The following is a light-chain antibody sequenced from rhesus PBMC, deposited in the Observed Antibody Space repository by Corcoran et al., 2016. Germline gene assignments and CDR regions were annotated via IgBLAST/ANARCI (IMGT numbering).Light chain of an antibody. Sequence: EIVMTQSPATLSLSPGERATLSCRASQTVSTNLAWYQQKAGQAPRLLIYGVSNRAAGIPDRVSGSGSGTDFTLTISSLEPEDFAVYYCQQFINWPLTFGGGTKVEIK. CDR1: QTVSTN. CDR3: QQFINWPLT. J-gene: IGKJ4*01. V-gene: IGKV3-42*03. CDR2: GVS.